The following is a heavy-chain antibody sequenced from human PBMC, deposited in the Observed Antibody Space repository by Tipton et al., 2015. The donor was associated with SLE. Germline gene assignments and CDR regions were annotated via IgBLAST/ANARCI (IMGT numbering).Heavy chain of an antibody. CDR2: IYYSGST. J-gene: IGHJ4*02. D-gene: IGHD3-3*01. CDR3: AREGGPGAISGVAWGYFDS. V-gene: IGHV4-39*07. Sequence: TLSLTCTVSGGSISSSSYYWGWIRQPPGKGLEWIGSIYYSGSTYYTPSLKSRATISLDTSKNQLSLKMSSVTAADTAVYYCAREGGPGAISGVAWGYFDSWGQGTGVTVSS. CDR1: GGSISSSSYY.